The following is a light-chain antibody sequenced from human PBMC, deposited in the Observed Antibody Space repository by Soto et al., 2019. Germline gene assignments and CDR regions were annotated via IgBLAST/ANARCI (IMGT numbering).Light chain of an antibody. V-gene: IGKV3-15*01. CDR1: QSVSSY. J-gene: IGKJ1*01. Sequence: EIVLTQSPATLSLSAGESAALSCRASQSVSSYLAWYQQKPGQAPSLLIYGAFTRATGIPARFSGTGSGTEFTLTISSLQSEDFALYYCQQYNDWPLTFGQGTKVDI. CDR3: QQYNDWPLT. CDR2: GAF.